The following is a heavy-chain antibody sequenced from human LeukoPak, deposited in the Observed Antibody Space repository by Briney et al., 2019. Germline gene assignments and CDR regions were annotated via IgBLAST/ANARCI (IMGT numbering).Heavy chain of an antibody. CDR2: IKEDGREK. Sequence: GGSPRLSCAASGLTFSRHWMSWVRQAPGKGLEWVANIKEDGREKKYVDSVKDRFTISRDNTKNSVYLQMSGLRVDDTAIYYCARDKEGGSNDHWGQGTLVTVSS. CDR1: GLTFSRHW. D-gene: IGHD2-15*01. CDR3: ARDKEGGSNDH. J-gene: IGHJ4*02. V-gene: IGHV3-7*01.